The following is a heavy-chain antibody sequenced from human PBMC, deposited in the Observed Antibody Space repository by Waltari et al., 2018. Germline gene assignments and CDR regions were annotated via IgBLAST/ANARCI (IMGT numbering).Heavy chain of an antibody. J-gene: IGHJ4*02. V-gene: IGHV1-8*01. Sequence: QVQLVQSGAEVKKPGASVKVYCKASGYTFTSYDINWVRQATGQGLEWMGGMKPKSGNTGYAQKVQGRVTMTRNTSISTAYMGLSSLRSEYTAVYYCARGEGYYFDYWGQGTLVTVSS. CDR2: MKPKSGNT. CDR1: GYTFTSYD. CDR3: ARGEGYYFDY.